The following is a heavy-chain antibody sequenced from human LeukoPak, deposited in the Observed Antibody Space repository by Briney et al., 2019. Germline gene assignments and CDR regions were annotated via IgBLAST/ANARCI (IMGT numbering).Heavy chain of an antibody. D-gene: IGHD4-17*01. CDR1: GFTFDDYA. CDR3: AKGSSYGDYPYYFDY. J-gene: IGHJ4*02. V-gene: IGHV3-9*01. Sequence: PGGSLRLSCAASGFTFDDYAMQWVRQAPGKGLEWVSGISWNSGSIGYADSVKGRFTISRDNAKNSLYLQMNSLRAEDTALYYCAKGSSYGDYPYYFDYWGQGTLVTVSS. CDR2: ISWNSGSI.